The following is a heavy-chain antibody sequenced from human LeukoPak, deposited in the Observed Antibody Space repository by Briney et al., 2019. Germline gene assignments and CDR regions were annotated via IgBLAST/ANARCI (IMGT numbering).Heavy chain of an antibody. Sequence: PSQTLSVTCTAAGGSISGGGYYWSWIRQPAGKGLEWMGRVYTSGSTNYNPSLKSRVTISVDTSKNQFSLKLSSVTAADTAFFFQAEDGIRDGSNYLDYWGQGTLVTVSS. V-gene: IGHV4-61*02. CDR3: AEDGIRDGSNYLDY. CDR2: VYTSGST. CDR1: GGSISGGGYY. J-gene: IGHJ4*02. D-gene: IGHD2-15*01.